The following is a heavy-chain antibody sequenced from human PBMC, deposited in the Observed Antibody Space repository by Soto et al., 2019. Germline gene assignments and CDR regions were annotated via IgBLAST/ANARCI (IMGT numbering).Heavy chain of an antibody. D-gene: IGHD1-26*01. J-gene: IGHJ4*02. Sequence: QVQLVESGGGVVQPGRSLRLSCAASGFTFSSHGMHWVRQAPGKGLEWVAVIWYDGSKKYYADSVKGRFTISRDNYKHTLYLQRNSLGAEDAAVCYCAREGRWALPDFDYWGQGTLVTVSS. CDR2: IWYDGSKK. CDR1: GFTFSSHG. CDR3: AREGRWALPDFDY. V-gene: IGHV3-33*01.